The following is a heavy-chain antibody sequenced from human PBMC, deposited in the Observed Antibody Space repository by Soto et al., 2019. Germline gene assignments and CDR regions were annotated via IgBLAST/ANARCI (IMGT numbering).Heavy chain of an antibody. D-gene: IGHD1-20*01. CDR3: ANANYNWNDVSGY. Sequence: SVKVSCKASGGTFSSYAISWVRQAPGQGLEWMGGIIPIFGTANYAQKFQGRVTITADESTSTAYMELSSLRSEDTAVYYCANANYNWNDVSGYWGQGTLVTVSS. CDR1: GGTFSSYA. J-gene: IGHJ4*02. V-gene: IGHV1-69*13. CDR2: IIPIFGTA.